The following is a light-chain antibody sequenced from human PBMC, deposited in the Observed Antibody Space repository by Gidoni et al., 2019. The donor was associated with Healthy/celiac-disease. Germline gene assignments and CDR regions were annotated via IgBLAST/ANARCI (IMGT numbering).Light chain of an antibody. CDR2: GNS. CDR1: SSNIGAGYD. V-gene: IGLV1-40*01. CDR3: QSYDSSLSGSGVV. J-gene: IGLJ2*01. Sequence: QSVLTQPPSVSGAPGHRVTISCTGSSSNIGAGYDVHWYQQLPGTAPKLLIYGNSNRTSGVPDRLSGSKSGTSAYLAITGRQAEDEADYYCQSYDSSLSGSGVVFGGGTKLTVL.